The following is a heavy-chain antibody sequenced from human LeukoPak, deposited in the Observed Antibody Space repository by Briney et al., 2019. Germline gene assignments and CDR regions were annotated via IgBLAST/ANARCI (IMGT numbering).Heavy chain of an antibody. V-gene: IGHV1-2*02. CDR3: ATGGANAAAANWLDP. D-gene: IGHD6-13*01. Sequence: ASVKVSCKASGYTFTGYYMHWVRQAPGQGLEWMGWINPNSGATNYAQKFQGRVTMTRDTSISTAYMELDSLRSDDTAVYYCATGGANAAAANWLDPWGQGTLVTVSS. CDR2: INPNSGAT. J-gene: IGHJ5*02. CDR1: GYTFTGYY.